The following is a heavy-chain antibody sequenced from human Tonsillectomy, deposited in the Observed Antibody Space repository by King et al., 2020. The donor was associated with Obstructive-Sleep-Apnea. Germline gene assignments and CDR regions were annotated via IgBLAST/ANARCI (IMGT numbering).Heavy chain of an antibody. CDR2: INAGNGNT. CDR1: GYTFTSYA. J-gene: IGHJ4*02. CDR3: ARERGRRNDYGDYVKDY. Sequence: QLVQSGAEVKKPGASVKVSCKASGYTFTSYAMHWVRQAPGQRLEWMGWINAGNGNTKYSQKFQDRVTITRDTSASTAYMELRSLRSEDTAVYYCARERGRRNDYGDYVKDYWGQGTLVTVSS. D-gene: IGHD4-17*01. V-gene: IGHV1-3*01.